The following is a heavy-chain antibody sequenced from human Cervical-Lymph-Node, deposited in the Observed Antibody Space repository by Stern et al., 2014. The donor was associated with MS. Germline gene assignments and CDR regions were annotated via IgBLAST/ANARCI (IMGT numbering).Heavy chain of an antibody. CDR3: ARDHGIFDSWSGYYDYFDY. CDR1: GYTFSSYG. J-gene: IGHJ4*02. Sequence: QVQLVQSGPEVKKPGASVQVSCKTSGYTFSSYGISWVRQAPGQGPEWMGWINTYLGNTYYAQEIKGRVSMTTDTSTSTVYMELRSLTSDDTAIYFCARDHGIFDSWSGYYDYFDYWGQGTLVTVSS. V-gene: IGHV1-18*01. D-gene: IGHD3-3*01. CDR2: INTYLGNT.